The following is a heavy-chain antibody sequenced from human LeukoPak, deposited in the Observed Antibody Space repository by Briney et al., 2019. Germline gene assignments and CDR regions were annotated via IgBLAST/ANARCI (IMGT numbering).Heavy chain of an antibody. D-gene: IGHD6-6*01. CDR3: ARGQGIAARPSLAVGYFDY. Sequence: GASVKVSCKASGYTFTGYYMHWVRQAPGQGLEWMGWINPNSGGTNYAQKFQGRVTMTRDTSISTAYMELSRLRSDDTAVYYCARGQGIAARPSLAVGYFDYWGQGTLVTVSS. CDR2: INPNSGGT. V-gene: IGHV1-2*02. CDR1: GYTFTGYY. J-gene: IGHJ4*02.